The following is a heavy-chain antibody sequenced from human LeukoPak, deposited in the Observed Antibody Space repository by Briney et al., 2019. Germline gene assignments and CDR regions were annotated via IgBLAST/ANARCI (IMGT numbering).Heavy chain of an antibody. CDR3: ARDGYSYTDV. CDR2: IYHTGNA. Sequence: EPSETLSLTCTVSGGSLSTAYWSWIRQPPGKGLEWIAYIYHTGNAKYNPSLKSRVTMSVDTSKNQFSLRLSSVTTADTAVYYCARDGYSYTDVWGQGILVTVSS. D-gene: IGHD5-18*01. CDR1: GGSLSTAY. J-gene: IGHJ4*02. V-gene: IGHV4-59*01.